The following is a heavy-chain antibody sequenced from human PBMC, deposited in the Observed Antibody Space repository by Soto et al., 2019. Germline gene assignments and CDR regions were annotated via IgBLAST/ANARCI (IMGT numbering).Heavy chain of an antibody. Sequence: VQLLESGGGLVQPGGSLRLSCAASGFTFSSYAMSWVRQAPGKGLEWVAVISYDGSNKYYADSVKGRFTISRDNSKNTLYLQMNSLRAEDTAVYYCAKSVGATGGGYWGQGTLVTVSS. CDR2: ISYDGSNK. CDR1: GFTFSSYA. V-gene: IGHV3-30*18. D-gene: IGHD1-26*01. J-gene: IGHJ4*02. CDR3: AKSVGATGGGY.